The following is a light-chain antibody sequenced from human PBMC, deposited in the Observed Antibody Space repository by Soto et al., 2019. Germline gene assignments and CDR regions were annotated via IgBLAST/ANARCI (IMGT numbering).Light chain of an antibody. CDR2: SNN. Sequence: QPVLTQPPSASGTPGRRVTISCSGSSSNIGSNTVNWYQQLPGTAPKLVIYSNNQRPSGVPDRFSGSKSGTSASLAISGLQSEDEADYYCVAWDDSLNGYVVFGGGTKATVL. J-gene: IGLJ2*01. CDR1: SSNIGSNT. V-gene: IGLV1-44*01. CDR3: VAWDDSLNGYVV.